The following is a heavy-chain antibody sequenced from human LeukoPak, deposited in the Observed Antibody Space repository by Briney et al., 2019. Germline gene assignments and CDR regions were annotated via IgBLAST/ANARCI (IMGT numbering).Heavy chain of an antibody. Sequence: PGGSLRLSCAASGFPFSTYAMHWVRQAPGKGLEWVSVIYSGGSTYYADSVKGRFTISRDNSKNTLYLQMNSLRAEDTAVYYCARDNVVVVASYGMDVWGQGTTVTVSS. D-gene: IGHD2-15*01. CDR3: ARDNVVVVASYGMDV. CDR2: IYSGGST. J-gene: IGHJ6*02. V-gene: IGHV3-53*01. CDR1: GFPFSTYA.